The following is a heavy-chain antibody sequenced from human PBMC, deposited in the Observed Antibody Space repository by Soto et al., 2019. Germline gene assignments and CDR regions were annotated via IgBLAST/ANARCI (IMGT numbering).Heavy chain of an antibody. V-gene: IGHV5-51*01. J-gene: IGHJ6*02. CDR3: ARLTVHTPRPCYYCGMDV. D-gene: IGHD4-17*01. CDR2: IYPGDSNT. Sequence: HGESLKISCQCSGYSFNTYWIGWVRQMPGKGLEWMGIIYPGDSNTRYSPSFQGQVTISAGRYISTAYVQWSSLKASDTAMYYCARLTVHTPRPCYYCGMDVWGQGTTVTDS. CDR1: GYSFNTYW.